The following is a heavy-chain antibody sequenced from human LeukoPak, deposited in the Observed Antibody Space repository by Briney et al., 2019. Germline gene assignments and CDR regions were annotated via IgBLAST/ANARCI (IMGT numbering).Heavy chain of an antibody. Sequence: ASVKVSCKASGGTFSSYAISWVRQAPGQGLECMGGIIPIFGTANYAQKFQGRVTITADKSTSTAYMELSSLRSEDTAVYYCARDVGFGEFPNFDYWGQGTLVTVSS. CDR1: GGTFSSYA. CDR3: ARDVGFGEFPNFDY. V-gene: IGHV1-69*06. D-gene: IGHD3-10*01. CDR2: IIPIFGTA. J-gene: IGHJ4*02.